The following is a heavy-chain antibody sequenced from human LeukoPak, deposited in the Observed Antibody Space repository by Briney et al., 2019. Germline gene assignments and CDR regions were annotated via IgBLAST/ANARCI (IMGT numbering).Heavy chain of an antibody. CDR2: IKQDGRQK. Sequence: PGGSLRLSCAASGSTFSSYWMSWVRQGPGKGLEWVANIKQDGRQKYYVDSVKGRFSISRDNAKNSLYLQMNSLRAEDTAVYYCARGVPYASWSGPHYSDYWGQGTLVTVSS. D-gene: IGHD3-3*01. V-gene: IGHV3-7*01. CDR3: ARGVPYASWSGPHYSDY. J-gene: IGHJ4*02. CDR1: GSTFSSYW.